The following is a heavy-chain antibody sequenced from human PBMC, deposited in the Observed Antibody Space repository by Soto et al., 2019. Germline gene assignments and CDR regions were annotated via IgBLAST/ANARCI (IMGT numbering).Heavy chain of an antibody. V-gene: IGHV1-69*06. Sequence: ASVHVSCQASLCTFSRYAIILVRQAPGQGIEWMGVIIPIFSTTNYAQKFQGRVTITADKSTSTAYMELSSLRSEDKAVYYFARGYNWNYFPFDYWGQGTLVTVSS. D-gene: IGHD1-7*01. CDR1: LCTFSRYA. CDR3: ARGYNWNYFPFDY. CDR2: IIPIFSTT. J-gene: IGHJ4*02.